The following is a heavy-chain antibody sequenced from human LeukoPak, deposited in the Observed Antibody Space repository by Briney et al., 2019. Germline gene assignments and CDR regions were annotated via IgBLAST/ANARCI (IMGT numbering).Heavy chain of an antibody. CDR2: IWYDGSNK. Sequence: TGGCLRLSCAASGFTFSNYGMYWVRQAPGKGLEWVAVIWYDGSNKYYADSVKGRFTISRDNSKNTLYLQMNSLRAEDTAVYYCARDLGPAPGISVGGSGFGYWGQGTLVTVSS. CDR1: GFTFSNYG. J-gene: IGHJ4*02. V-gene: IGHV3-33*08. CDR3: ARDLGPAPGISVGGSGFGY. D-gene: IGHD6-19*01.